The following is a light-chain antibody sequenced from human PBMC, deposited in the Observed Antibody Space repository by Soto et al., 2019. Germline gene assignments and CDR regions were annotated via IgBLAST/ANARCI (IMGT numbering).Light chain of an antibody. J-gene: IGKJ3*01. CDR3: QQYGSAPLYT. V-gene: IGKV3-20*01. CDR2: GPS. CDR1: QRGSSSY. Sequence: DIGVTQSPGTLSLSPRERATLSCRASQRGSSSYLAWYKQNPGQAPRLLIYGPSSRATAIPDWFSGSWSGTDFTITIIRLEPEDFAVYYCQQYGSAPLYTFGPGTKVDIK.